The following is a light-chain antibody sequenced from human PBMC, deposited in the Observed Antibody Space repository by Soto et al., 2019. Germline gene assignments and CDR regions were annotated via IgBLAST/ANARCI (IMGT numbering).Light chain of an antibody. Sequence: QAVVTQSSSASASLGSSVNLTCTLSSGHRTYIIAWHQQQPGKAPRFLMKLEGSGSYNKGSGVPDRFSGSSSGADRFLTISNLQSEDEADYYCETWDSNTRVFGGGTKVTVL. CDR1: SGHRTYI. J-gene: IGLJ3*02. CDR3: ETWDSNTRV. CDR2: LEGSGSY. V-gene: IGLV4-60*03.